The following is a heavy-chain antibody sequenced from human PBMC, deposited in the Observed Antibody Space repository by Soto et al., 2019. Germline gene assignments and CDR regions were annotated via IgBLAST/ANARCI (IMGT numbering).Heavy chain of an antibody. Sequence: QVQLVQSGAEVKKPGASVKVSCKASGYTFGISWVRQAPGQGLEWMGWISAYNGNTNYAQKFQGRVTMTPDTSTSTAYMEVRSLRFDETAVHYGARGGTPIDYWGQGTLVTVSS. D-gene: IGHD3-16*01. CDR3: ARGGTPIDY. CDR1: GYTFG. V-gene: IGHV1-18*01. CDR2: ISAYNGNT. J-gene: IGHJ4*02.